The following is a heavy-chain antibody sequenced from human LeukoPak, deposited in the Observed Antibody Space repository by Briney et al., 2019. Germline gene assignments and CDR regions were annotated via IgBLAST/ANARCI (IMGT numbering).Heavy chain of an antibody. J-gene: IGHJ4*02. CDR1: GFTFSTYG. CDR3: AREYIQYSYGYGGAVY. V-gene: IGHV3-30*03. Sequence: PGGSLRLSCEASGFTFSTYGMHWVRQAPGKGLEWVAVISYDGTDKDYGDSVKGRFTISRDNFKNTLDLQMNSLRAEDTALYYCAREYIQYSYGYGGAVYWGQGTLVTVSS. D-gene: IGHD5-18*01. CDR2: ISYDGTDK.